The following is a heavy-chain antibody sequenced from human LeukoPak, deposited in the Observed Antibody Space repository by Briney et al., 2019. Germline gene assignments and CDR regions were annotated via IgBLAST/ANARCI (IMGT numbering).Heavy chain of an antibody. Sequence: ASVKVSCKASGYTFTGYYMHWVRQAPGQGLEWMGWINPNSGGTNYAQKFQGRVTMTRDTPISTAYMELSRLRSDDTAVYYCARGGYSGSYYAVDYWGQGTLVTVSS. D-gene: IGHD1-26*01. V-gene: IGHV1-2*02. CDR1: GYTFTGYY. CDR2: INPNSGGT. CDR3: ARGGYSGSYYAVDY. J-gene: IGHJ4*02.